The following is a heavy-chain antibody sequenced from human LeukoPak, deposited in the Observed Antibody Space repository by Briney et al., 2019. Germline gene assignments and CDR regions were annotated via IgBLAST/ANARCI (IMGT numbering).Heavy chain of an antibody. Sequence: PSETLSLTCTVSGGSISSGGYYWSWIRQPPGKGLEWIGEINHSGSTNYNPSLKSRVTISVDTSKNQFSLKLSSVTAADTAVYYCARGGGQWLVQRVHYYYYYGMDVWGQGTTVTVSS. CDR3: ARGGGQWLVQRVHYYYYYGMDV. CDR1: GGSISSGGYY. J-gene: IGHJ6*02. CDR2: INHSGST. D-gene: IGHD6-19*01. V-gene: IGHV4-39*07.